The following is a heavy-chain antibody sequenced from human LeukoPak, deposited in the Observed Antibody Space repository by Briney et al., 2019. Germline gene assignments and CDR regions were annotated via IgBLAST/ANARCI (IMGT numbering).Heavy chain of an antibody. CDR3: ARVRYYYDSSGKDFDY. J-gene: IGHJ4*02. D-gene: IGHD3-22*01. CDR1: GFTFSSYE. Sequence: GGSLRLSCAASGFTFSSYEMNWVRQAPGKGLEWVSYISSSGSTIYYADSVKGRFTISRDNAKNSLYLQMNSLRAEDTAVYYCARVRYYYDSSGKDFDYWGQGTLVTVSS. CDR2: ISSSGSTI. V-gene: IGHV3-48*03.